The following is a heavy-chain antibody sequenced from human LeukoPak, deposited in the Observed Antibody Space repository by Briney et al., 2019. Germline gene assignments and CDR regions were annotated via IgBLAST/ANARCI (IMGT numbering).Heavy chain of an antibody. J-gene: IGHJ5*02. CDR2: INPNSGGT. D-gene: IGHD3-10*01. Sequence: ASVKVSCKASGYTFTDYYVHWVRQAPGQGLERMGWINPNSGGTNYALKFQGRVTMTRDTSIRTAYMELSSLRSDDTAVYYCARDRGDYYGTGSLFDPWGQGTLVTVSS. CDR3: ARDRGDYYGTGSLFDP. V-gene: IGHV1-2*02. CDR1: GYTFTDYY.